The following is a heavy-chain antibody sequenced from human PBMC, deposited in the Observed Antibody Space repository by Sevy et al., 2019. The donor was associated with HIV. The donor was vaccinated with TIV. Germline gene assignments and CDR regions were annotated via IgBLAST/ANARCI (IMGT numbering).Heavy chain of an antibody. CDR2: IYYSGST. J-gene: IGHJ6*02. Sequence: SETLSLTCTVSGGSVSSGSYYWSWIRQPPGKGLEWIGYIYYSGSTNYNPSLKSRVTISLDTSKNQFSLKLGSVTAADTAVYYCARGEDTAMNPADYYYGMDVWGHGTTVTVSS. V-gene: IGHV4-61*01. D-gene: IGHD5-18*01. CDR3: ARGEDTAMNPADYYYGMDV. CDR1: GGSVSSGSYY.